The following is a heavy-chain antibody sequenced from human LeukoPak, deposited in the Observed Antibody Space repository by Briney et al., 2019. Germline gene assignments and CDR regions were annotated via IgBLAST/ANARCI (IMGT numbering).Heavy chain of an antibody. Sequence: PGGSLRLSCAASGFTFSSYAMHWLRQAPGKGLEWVAVISYDGSNKYYADSVKGRFTISRDNSKNTLYLQMNSLRAEDTAVYYCARDYYYDSSGYSDNFDYWGQGTLVTVSS. D-gene: IGHD3-22*01. V-gene: IGHV3-30-3*01. CDR1: GFTFSSYA. J-gene: IGHJ4*02. CDR3: ARDYYYDSSGYSDNFDY. CDR2: ISYDGSNK.